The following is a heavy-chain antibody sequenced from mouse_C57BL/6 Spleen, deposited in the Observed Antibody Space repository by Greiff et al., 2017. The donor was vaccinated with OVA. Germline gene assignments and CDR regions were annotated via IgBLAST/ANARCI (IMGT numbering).Heavy chain of an antibody. J-gene: IGHJ3*01. CDR3: ARSGYSNYGFAY. D-gene: IGHD2-5*01. CDR1: GYAFSSSW. CDR2: IYPGDGDT. Sequence: VQLQQSGPELVKPGASVKISCKASGYAFSSSWMNWVKQRPGKGLEWIGRIYPGDGDTNYNGKFKGKATLTADKSSSTAYMQLSSLTSEDSAVYFCARSGYSNYGFAYWGQGTLGTVSA. V-gene: IGHV1-82*01.